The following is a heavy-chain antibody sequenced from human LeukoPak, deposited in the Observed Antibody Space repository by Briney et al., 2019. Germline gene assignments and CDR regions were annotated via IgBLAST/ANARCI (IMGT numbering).Heavy chain of an antibody. J-gene: IGHJ4*02. V-gene: IGHV3-74*01. Sequence: GGSLRLSCAASGFTFSSYWMHWVRQAPGKGLVWVSRINSDGSSTSYADSVKGRFTFSRDTAKNTVYLQMNSLRAEDTAVYYCARNYDVWCGYLGYWGQGTLVTVSS. D-gene: IGHD3-3*01. CDR2: INSDGSST. CDR1: GFTFSSYW. CDR3: ARNYDVWCGYLGY.